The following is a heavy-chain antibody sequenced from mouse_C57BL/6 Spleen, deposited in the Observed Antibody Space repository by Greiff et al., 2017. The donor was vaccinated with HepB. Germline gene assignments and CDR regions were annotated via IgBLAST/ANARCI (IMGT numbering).Heavy chain of an antibody. J-gene: IGHJ3*01. CDR1: GYAFTNYL. D-gene: IGHD1-1*01. CDR2: INPGGGGT. Sequence: VQLQQSGAELVRPGTSVKVSCKASGYAFTNYLIEWVKQRPGQGLEWIGVINPGGGGTNYNEKFKGKATLTADKSSSTAYMQLSSLTSRDSAVYFCARDYECGSGAFDYWGQGTLVTVSS. V-gene: IGHV1-54*01. CDR3: ARDYECGSGAFDY.